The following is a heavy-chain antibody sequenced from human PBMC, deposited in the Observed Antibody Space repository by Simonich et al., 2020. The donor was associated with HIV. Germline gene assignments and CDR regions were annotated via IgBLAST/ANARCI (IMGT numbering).Heavy chain of an antibody. CDR1: GGSFRDYY. J-gene: IGHJ4*02. Sequence: QVQLQQWGAGLLKPSETLSLTCTVYGGSFRDYYWSWLRQPPGKGQEWIGEINHKGRTNYNPSLKSRVSISIDASKNHFSLKLSSVTAADTAVYYCARGGGNPNYWGQGTLVTVSS. CDR3: ARGGGNPNY. CDR2: INHKGRT. D-gene: IGHD1-1*01. V-gene: IGHV4-34*01.